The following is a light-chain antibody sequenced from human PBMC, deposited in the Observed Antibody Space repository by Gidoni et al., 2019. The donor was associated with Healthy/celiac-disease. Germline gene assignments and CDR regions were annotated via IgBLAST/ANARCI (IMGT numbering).Light chain of an antibody. CDR2: AAS. Sequence: DIQMTQSPSSRSASVGDRVTITCRASQSITSYLNWYQQKPGKAPKLLIYAASSLQSGVPSRFSGSGSGTEFTLTISSLQPEDFATYYCQQSYSTPWTFXXXTKVEIK. V-gene: IGKV1-39*01. CDR3: QQSYSTPWT. J-gene: IGKJ1*01. CDR1: QSITSY.